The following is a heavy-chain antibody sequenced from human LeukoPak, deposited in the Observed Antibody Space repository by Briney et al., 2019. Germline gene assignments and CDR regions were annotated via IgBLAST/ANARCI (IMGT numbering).Heavy chain of an antibody. CDR1: GFPITSLY. CDR2: FYHGGNS. D-gene: IGHD3-22*01. J-gene: IGHJ4*02. Sequence: SETLSLTCTGSGFPITSLYWSWLPQPPGEGLVWIVNFYHGGNSYINRSLKSRVTMSMDTSNNQFSLQRRSMTAADTAAYYCARDGVAFTAPFDYWGQGTLVTVSS. CDR3: ARDGVAFTAPFDY. V-gene: IGHV4-59*11.